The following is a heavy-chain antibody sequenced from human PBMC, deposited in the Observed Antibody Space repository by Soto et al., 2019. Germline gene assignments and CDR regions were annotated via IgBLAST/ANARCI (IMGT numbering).Heavy chain of an antibody. V-gene: IGHV1-58*01. CDR2: IVVGSGNT. CDR1: GFTFTSSA. D-gene: IGHD1-26*01. CDR3: AAGRSYGGGNAFDI. Sequence: QMQLVQSGPEVKKPGTSVKVSCKASGFTFTSSAVQWVRQARGQRLEWIGWIVVGSGNTNYAQKFQERVTITRDMSTSTAYRELSSLRSEDTAVDYCAAGRSYGGGNAFDIWGQGTMVTVSS. J-gene: IGHJ3*02.